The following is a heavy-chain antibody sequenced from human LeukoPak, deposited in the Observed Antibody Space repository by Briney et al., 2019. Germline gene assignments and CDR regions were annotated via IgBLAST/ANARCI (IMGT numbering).Heavy chain of an antibody. V-gene: IGHV3-23*01. CDR2: ISGSGGST. Sequence: GGSLRLSCAASGFTFSSYAMSWVRQAPGKGLEWVSAISGSGGSTYYADSVKGRFTISRDNSKNTLYLQMNSLRAEDTAVYYCAKDMSYDFWSGYPAFDYWGQGTLVTVSS. CDR1: GFTFSSYA. CDR3: AKDMSYDFWSGYPAFDY. J-gene: IGHJ4*02. D-gene: IGHD3-3*01.